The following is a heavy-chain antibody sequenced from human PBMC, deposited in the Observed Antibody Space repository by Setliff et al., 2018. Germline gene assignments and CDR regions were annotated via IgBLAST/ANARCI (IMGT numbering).Heavy chain of an antibody. CDR1: GASISTHY. CDR2: TYYIGAT. Sequence: PSETLSLTCTVPGASISTHYWSWIRQPPGKGLEWIGHTYYIGATNYNPSLKGRVTISVDTSKNQVSLKMNFVTAADTAVYYCARGGVLGTGDFDYWGQGTLVTVSS. D-gene: IGHD3-16*01. J-gene: IGHJ4*02. V-gene: IGHV4-59*11. CDR3: ARGGVLGTGDFDY.